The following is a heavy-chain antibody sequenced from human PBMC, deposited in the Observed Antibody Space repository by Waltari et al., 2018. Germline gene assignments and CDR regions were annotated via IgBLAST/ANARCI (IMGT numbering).Heavy chain of an antibody. J-gene: IGHJ4*02. D-gene: IGHD7-27*01. CDR3: ARAANWGFYFDN. CDR1: GFTFRTYW. Sequence: EVQLVESGGGLAQPGGCLRLSCAASGFTFRTYWMSRVRQAHGKGVEWVANIKQDGSEKYYVASEKGRFTISRDNAKKSLYLQMNSLRAKDTAVYYCARAANWGFYFDNWGQGTLVTVSS. V-gene: IGHV3-7*01. CDR2: IKQDGSEK.